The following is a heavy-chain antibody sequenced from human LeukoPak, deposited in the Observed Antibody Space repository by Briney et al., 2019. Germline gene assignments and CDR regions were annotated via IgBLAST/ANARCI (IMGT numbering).Heavy chain of an antibody. D-gene: IGHD2-21*01. Sequence: PGGSLRLSCAASGFTFSSYRMHWVRQAPGEGLVWVSCVESDGSSTKYADSVKGRFTISRDNAKNTLYLQMNSLRLEDTAVYYCARDGGGVGYWGQGTLVTVSS. CDR2: VESDGSST. CDR1: GFTFSSYR. CDR3: ARDGGGVGY. J-gene: IGHJ4*02. V-gene: IGHV3-74*03.